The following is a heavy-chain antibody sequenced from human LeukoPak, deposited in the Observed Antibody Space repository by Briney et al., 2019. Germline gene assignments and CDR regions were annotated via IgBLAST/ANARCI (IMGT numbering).Heavy chain of an antibody. CDR2: INHSGST. J-gene: IGHJ6*03. CDR1: GGSFSGYY. D-gene: IGHD5-18*01. CDR3: ARRRYSYGWGSYYYYMDV. Sequence: SETLSLTCAVYGGSFSGYYWSWIRQPPGKGLEWIGEINHSGSTNYNPSLKSRVTISVDTSKNQFSLKLSSVTAADTAVYYCARRRYSYGWGSYYYYMDVWGKGTTVTISS. V-gene: IGHV4-34*01.